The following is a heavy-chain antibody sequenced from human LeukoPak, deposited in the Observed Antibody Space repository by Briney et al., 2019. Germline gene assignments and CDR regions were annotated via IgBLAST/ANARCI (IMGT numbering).Heavy chain of an antibody. CDR3: ARARRSGNSCAIDS. J-gene: IGHJ4*02. CDR2: INEAGSDK. CDR1: GFTFSAYW. Sequence: GGSLRLSCAASGFTFSAYWMSWVRLAPGKGLEWVANINEAGSDKHYVDSVKGRFSISRDNAKNSLFLQMSSLRAEDSAVYYCARARRSGNSCAIDSWGQGTLVTVSS. D-gene: IGHD5-18*01. V-gene: IGHV3-7*01.